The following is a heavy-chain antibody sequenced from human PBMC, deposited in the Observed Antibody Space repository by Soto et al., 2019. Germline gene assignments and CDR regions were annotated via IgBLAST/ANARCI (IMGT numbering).Heavy chain of an antibody. V-gene: IGHV1-46*01. CDR1: GYTFTSYY. D-gene: IGHD6-13*01. Sequence: QVQLVQSGAEVKKPGASVKVSCKASGYTFTSYYMHWVRQAPGQGLEWMGIINPSGGSTSYAQKFQGRVTMTRDTSTSTVYMELSSLSSEDTAVYYCARELESSRPYYYGMDVWGQGTTVTVSS. CDR3: ARELESSRPYYYGMDV. J-gene: IGHJ6*02. CDR2: INPSGGST.